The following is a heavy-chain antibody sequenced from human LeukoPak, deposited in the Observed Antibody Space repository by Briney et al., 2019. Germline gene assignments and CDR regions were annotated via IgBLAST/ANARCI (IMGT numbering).Heavy chain of an antibody. CDR1: GFTFSSYA. CDR2: ISGSGIST. V-gene: IGHV3-23*01. J-gene: IGHJ4*02. Sequence: GGSLRLSCAASGFTFSSYAMSWVRQAPGKGLEWVSAISGSGISTYYADSVKGRFTISRDNSQNTLYLQMNSLRAEDTAVYYCARGKSDFWSGYYISSPFDYWGQGTLVTVSS. CDR3: ARGKSDFWSGYYISSPFDY. D-gene: IGHD3-3*01.